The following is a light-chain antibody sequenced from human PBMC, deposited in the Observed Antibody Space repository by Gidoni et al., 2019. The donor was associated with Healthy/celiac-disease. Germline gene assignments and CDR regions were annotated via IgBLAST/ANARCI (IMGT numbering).Light chain of an antibody. J-gene: IGKJ4*02. Sequence: DLPRTHAPASLSASVGDRVTITCRASQSISSYLNWYQQKPGTAPKLLIYAASSLQSGVPPRFTGSGSGTEFTLPISSLQPQDFATDYCQQSYSTPTVTFGGGTKVEIK. V-gene: IGKV1-39*01. CDR3: QQSYSTPTVT. CDR2: AAS. CDR1: QSISSY.